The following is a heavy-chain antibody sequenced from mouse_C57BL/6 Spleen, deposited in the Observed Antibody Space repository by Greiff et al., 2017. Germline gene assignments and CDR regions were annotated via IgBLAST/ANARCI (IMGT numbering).Heavy chain of an antibody. D-gene: IGHD2-5*01. CDR3: AREGDSNHWYFDV. V-gene: IGHV3-1*01. CDR2: ISYSGST. CDR1: GYSITSGYD. Sequence: DVKLQESGPGMVKPSQSLSLTCTVTGYSITSGYDWHWIRHFPGNKLEWMGYISYSGSTNYNPSLKSRISITHDTSKNHFFLKLNSVTTEDTATYYCAREGDSNHWYFDVWGTGTTVTVSS. J-gene: IGHJ1*03.